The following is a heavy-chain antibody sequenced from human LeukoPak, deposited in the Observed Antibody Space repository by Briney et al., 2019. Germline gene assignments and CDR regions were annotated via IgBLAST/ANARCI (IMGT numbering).Heavy chain of an antibody. CDR2: IDSGGSNT. CDR3: VRERYSSGPDGFDI. V-gene: IGHV3-74*01. D-gene: IGHD2-15*01. CDR1: GFTFSRHW. Sequence: PGGSLRLSCAVSGFTFSRHWMHWVRQAPGKGLVWVSRIDSGGSNTRYADSVKSRFTVSRDNAKNTVYLQMNSLRAEDTAVYYCVRERYSSGPDGFDIWGQGTMVTVSS. J-gene: IGHJ3*02.